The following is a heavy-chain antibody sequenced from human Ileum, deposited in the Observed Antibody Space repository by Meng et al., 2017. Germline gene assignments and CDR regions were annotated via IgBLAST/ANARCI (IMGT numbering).Heavy chain of an antibody. CDR2: AST. D-gene: IGHD7-27*01. Sequence: QVQLQASGPGLGRPSETLSLICTVSGGSVSSAGYQWGWIRQPPGKGLEWIGYASTNYNPSLKSRVTISLDTSKNQFSLKPSSVTAADTAVYYCARDHWGSLDYWGQGILVTVSS. J-gene: IGHJ4*02. CDR1: GGSVSSAGYQ. V-gene: IGHV4-61*08. CDR3: ARDHWGSLDY.